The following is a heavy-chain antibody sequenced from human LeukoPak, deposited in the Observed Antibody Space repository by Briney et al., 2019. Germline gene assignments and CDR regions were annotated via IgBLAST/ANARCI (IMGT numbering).Heavy chain of an antibody. Sequence: SETLSLTCAVYGESFSAYFWNWIRQAPGKALECIGEINHRGSSHYNPSLKTGVTLSVDTSKNQFSLKLTSVTAADTAVYFCARGSSFDGYCSAGACDAGYYDSWSQGTPVTVSS. CDR1: GESFSAYF. D-gene: IGHD2-15*01. CDR3: ARGSSFDGYCSAGACDAGYYDS. V-gene: IGHV4-34*01. CDR2: INHRGSS. J-gene: IGHJ4*02.